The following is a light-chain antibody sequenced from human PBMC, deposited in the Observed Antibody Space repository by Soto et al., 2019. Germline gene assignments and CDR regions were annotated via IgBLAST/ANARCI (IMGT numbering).Light chain of an antibody. CDR1: QIISSW. J-gene: IGKJ4*01. CDR3: QKYNRAQLT. CDR2: DAS. V-gene: IGKV1-5*01. Sequence: DIQVTQSASTLSASVGDRVTFTCRASQIISSWLAWYQQKPGKAPKLLIYDASTLQSGVPSRFSGSESGTDFNLSISSLQPEEVATYYCQKYNRAQLTFGGGNKVDIK.